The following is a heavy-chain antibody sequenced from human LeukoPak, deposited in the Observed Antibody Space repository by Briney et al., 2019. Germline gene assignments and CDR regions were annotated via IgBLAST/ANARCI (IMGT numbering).Heavy chain of an antibody. Sequence: PSETLSLTCTVSGGSISSYYWSWIRQPPGKGLEWIGYIYYSGSTNYNPSLKSRVTISVDTSKNQFSLKLSSVTAADTAVYYCARDPRGDYVRWYFDLWGRGTLVTVSS. D-gene: IGHD4-17*01. CDR1: GGSISSYY. V-gene: IGHV4-59*12. CDR2: IYYSGST. J-gene: IGHJ2*01. CDR3: ARDPRGDYVRWYFDL.